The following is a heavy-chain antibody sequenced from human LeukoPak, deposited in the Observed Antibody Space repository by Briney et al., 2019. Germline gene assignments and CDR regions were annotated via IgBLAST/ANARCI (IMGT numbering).Heavy chain of an antibody. V-gene: IGHV3-30*03. CDR1: GFTFSRHG. D-gene: IGHD3-3*01. CDR3: ARDRAWNYFDY. J-gene: IGHJ4*02. CDR2: ISNDGGRK. Sequence: PGRSLRLSCAPSGFTFSRHGMHWVRQAPGKGLEWVAIISNDGGRKYYAHSVEGRFTISRDNSKNTLYLQMDSLRAEDTAVYYCARDRAWNYFDYWGQGTLVTVSS.